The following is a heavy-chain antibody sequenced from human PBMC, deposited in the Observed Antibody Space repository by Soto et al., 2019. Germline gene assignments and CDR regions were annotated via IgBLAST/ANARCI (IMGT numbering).Heavy chain of an antibody. V-gene: IGHV1-18*01. J-gene: IGHJ5*02. CDR1: GGTFSSYA. CDR2: ISAYNGNT. D-gene: IGHD6-13*01. Sequence: GASVKVSCKASGGTFSSYAISWVRQAPGQGLEWMGWISAYNGNTNYAQKLQGRVTMTTDTSTSTAYMELRSLRSDDTAVYYCARGGSSSWYVFYWFDPWGQGTLVTVSS. CDR3: ARGGSSSWYVFYWFDP.